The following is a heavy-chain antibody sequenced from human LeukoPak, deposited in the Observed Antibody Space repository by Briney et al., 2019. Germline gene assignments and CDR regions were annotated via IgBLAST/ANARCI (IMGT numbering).Heavy chain of an antibody. Sequence: GASVKVSCKASVYTFTSYDINWVRQATGQGPEWMGWMNPNSGNTGYAQKFQGRVTMTRNTSISTAYMELSSLRSEDTAVYYCARGLGYCTGGVCRNDAFDIWGQGTMVTVSS. D-gene: IGHD2-8*02. J-gene: IGHJ3*02. CDR1: VYTFTSYD. V-gene: IGHV1-8*01. CDR2: MNPNSGNT. CDR3: ARGLGYCTGGVCRNDAFDI.